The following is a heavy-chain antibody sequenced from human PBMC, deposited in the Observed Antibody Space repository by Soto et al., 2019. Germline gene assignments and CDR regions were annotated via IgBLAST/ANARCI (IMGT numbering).Heavy chain of an antibody. J-gene: IGHJ4*02. CDR3: ARRFDY. CDR2: ISAYNGNK. CDR1: CYTFTNYG. Sequence: QVQLVPSGAEEKKPGASVEVSSNACCYTFTNYGISWVRQAPGQGLEWMGWISAYNGNKNYAQKLQGRVTMTTDTSTSTAYMELRSLRSDDTAVYYCARRFDYWGQGTLVTVSS. V-gene: IGHV1-18*01.